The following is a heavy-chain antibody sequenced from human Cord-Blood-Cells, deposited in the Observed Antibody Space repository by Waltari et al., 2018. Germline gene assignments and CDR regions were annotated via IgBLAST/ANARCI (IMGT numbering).Heavy chain of an antibody. J-gene: IGHJ6*03. Sequence: QVQLQQWGAGLLKPSETLSLTCAVYGGSFSGYYWSWTRQPPGKGREWIGEINHSGSTNYNPSLKSRVTISVDTSKNQFSLKLSSVTAADTAVYYCARGQGYCSSTSCYLNYYYYYMDVWGKGTTVTVSS. D-gene: IGHD2-2*01. CDR1: GGSFSGYY. V-gene: IGHV4-34*01. CDR2: INHSGST. CDR3: ARGQGYCSSTSCYLNYYYYYMDV.